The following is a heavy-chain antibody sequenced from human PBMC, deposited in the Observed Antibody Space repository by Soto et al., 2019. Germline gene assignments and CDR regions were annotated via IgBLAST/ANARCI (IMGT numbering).Heavy chain of an antibody. D-gene: IGHD3-22*01. CDR3: ARRLSNYYDSSGYLED. V-gene: IGHV3-33*01. Sequence: VGSLRLSCAASVFTFSSYGMHCVRQSPGKGLEWVAVIWYDGSNKYYADSVKGRFTISRDNSKNTLYLQMNSLRAEDAAVYCCARRLSNYYDSSGYLEDWGQGTLVNVSS. J-gene: IGHJ4*02. CDR1: VFTFSSYG. CDR2: IWYDGSNK.